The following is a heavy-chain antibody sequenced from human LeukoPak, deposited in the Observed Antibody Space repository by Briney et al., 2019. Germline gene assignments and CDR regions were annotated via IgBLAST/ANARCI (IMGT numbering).Heavy chain of an antibody. CDR3: AKGGGYSYGYHFDY. V-gene: IGHV3-23*01. CDR2: MSVSGGAT. D-gene: IGHD5-18*01. Sequence: QPGGSLRLSCAASGFSFSSYAMSWVRQAPGKGLEWVSTMSVSGGATYYADSVKGRFTISRDNSKNTLYLQMNSLRAEDTAVYYCAKGGGYSYGYHFDYWGRGTLVTVSS. CDR1: GFSFSSYA. J-gene: IGHJ4*02.